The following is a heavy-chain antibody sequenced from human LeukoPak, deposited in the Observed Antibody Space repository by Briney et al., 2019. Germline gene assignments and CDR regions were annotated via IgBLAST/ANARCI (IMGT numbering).Heavy chain of an antibody. D-gene: IGHD3-3*01. CDR1: GYTFTGYF. V-gene: IGHV1-2*02. CDR2: INPNSGGT. CDR3: ARSYDFWSGYASLGY. Sequence: ASVKVSYKASGYTFTGYFIHWVRQAPGQGLEWMGWINPNSGGTNYAQKFQGRVTMTRDTSISTAYMELSRLRSDDTAVYYYARSYDFWSGYASLGYWGQGTLVTVSS. J-gene: IGHJ4*02.